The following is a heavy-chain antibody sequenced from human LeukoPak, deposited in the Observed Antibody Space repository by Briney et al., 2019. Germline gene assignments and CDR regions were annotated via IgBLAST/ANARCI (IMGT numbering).Heavy chain of an antibody. CDR1: GGSFSGYY. J-gene: IGHJ4*02. D-gene: IGHD3-3*01. Sequence: SETLSLTCAVYGGSFSGYYWSWIRQPPGKGLEWIGEINHSGSTNYNPSLKSRVTISVDTSKNQFSLKLSSVTAADTAVYYCARGGSIFGVVTQGVFDYWGQGTLVTVSS. V-gene: IGHV4-34*01. CDR3: ARGGSIFGVVTQGVFDY. CDR2: INHSGST.